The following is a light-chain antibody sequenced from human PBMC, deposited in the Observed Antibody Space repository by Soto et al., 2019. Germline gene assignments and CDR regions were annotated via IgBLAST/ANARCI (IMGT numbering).Light chain of an antibody. CDR3: QQSYTRTWT. V-gene: IGKV1-39*01. CDR2: AAS. CDR1: QSMDRY. J-gene: IGKJ1*01. Sequence: DIQMTQSPASLSASVGDRVTITCRASQSMDRYLNWYQQEPGRAPRLLIYAASRLQSGVPSRCSGSGFGTDFTLTISSLRPEDVATYYCQQSYTRTWTFGQGTRV.